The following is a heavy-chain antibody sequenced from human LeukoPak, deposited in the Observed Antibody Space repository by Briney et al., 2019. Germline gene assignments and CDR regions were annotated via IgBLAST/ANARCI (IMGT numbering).Heavy chain of an antibody. Sequence: GRSLRLSCAASGFTFSSYGMHWVRQAPGKGLEWVAVISYDGSNKYYADSVKGRFTISRDNSKNTLYLQMNSLRAEDAAVYYCVKDQCGGDCAIPYYWGQGTLVTVSS. CDR2: ISYDGSNK. J-gene: IGHJ4*02. CDR3: VKDQCGGDCAIPYY. D-gene: IGHD2-21*02. V-gene: IGHV3-30*18. CDR1: GFTFSSYG.